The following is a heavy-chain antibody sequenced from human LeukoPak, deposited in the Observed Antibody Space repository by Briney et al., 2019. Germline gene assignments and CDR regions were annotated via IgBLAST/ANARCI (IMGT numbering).Heavy chain of an antibody. Sequence: PGGSLRLSCAASGFAFDDSYMSWVRQAPGKGLEWVSYINGGGGTYYYADSVRGRFTNSRDNAKNTLYLQMNSLRAEDTAVYYCVKGGLWVDFDYWGQGTLVTVPS. V-gene: IGHV3-11*01. J-gene: IGHJ4*02. D-gene: IGHD3-16*01. CDR1: GFAFDDSY. CDR3: VKGGLWVDFDY. CDR2: INGGGGTY.